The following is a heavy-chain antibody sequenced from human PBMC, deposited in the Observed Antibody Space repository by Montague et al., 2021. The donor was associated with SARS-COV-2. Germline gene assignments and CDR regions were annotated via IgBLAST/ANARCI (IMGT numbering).Heavy chain of an antibody. CDR2: IYYSGST. D-gene: IGHD3-22*01. CDR3: ARAGGYYNYGLDL. Sequence: SETLSLTCTVSGGSISNYYWSWIRQPPGRGLELIGNIYYSGSTEYSPSLKSRVTISLDTSTNQFSLSVTSVTAADTAVYYCARAGGYYNYGLDLWGPGTTVTVSS. CDR1: GGSISNYY. V-gene: IGHV4-59*01. J-gene: IGHJ6*02.